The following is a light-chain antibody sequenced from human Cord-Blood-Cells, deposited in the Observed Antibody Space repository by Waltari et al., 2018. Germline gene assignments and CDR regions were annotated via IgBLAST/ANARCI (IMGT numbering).Light chain of an antibody. CDR2: AAS. CDR3: QQSYSTPPWT. CDR1: QSISSY. Sequence: DIQMPQSPSSLSTSVGERVTITCRASQSISSYLNWYQQKPGKAPKLLIYAASSLQSGVPLRFSGSGSGTDFTLTISSLQPEDCATYYCQQSYSTPPWTFGQGTKVEIK. J-gene: IGKJ1*01. V-gene: IGKV1-39*01.